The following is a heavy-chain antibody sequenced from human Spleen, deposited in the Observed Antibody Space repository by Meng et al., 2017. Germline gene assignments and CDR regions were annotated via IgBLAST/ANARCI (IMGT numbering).Heavy chain of an antibody. CDR1: GGSFSDYY. V-gene: IGHV4-34*01. CDR3: ARGPTTMAHDFDY. D-gene: IGHD4-11*01. Sequence: VHIHQWGAGLLKPSETLSLTCVVAGGSFSDYYWSWIRQPPGKGLEWIGEINHSGSTNYNPSLESRATISVDTSQNNLSLKLSSVTAADSAVYYCARGPTTMAHDFDYWGQGTLVTVSS. CDR2: INHSGST. J-gene: IGHJ4*02.